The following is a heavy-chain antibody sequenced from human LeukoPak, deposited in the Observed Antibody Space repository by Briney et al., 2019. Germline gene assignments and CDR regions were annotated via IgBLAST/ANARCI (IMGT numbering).Heavy chain of an antibody. D-gene: IGHD5-12*01. V-gene: IGHV1-69*05. CDR3: ARDVSGYDPDTRFDY. CDR1: GGTFSSYA. J-gene: IGHJ4*02. Sequence: SVKVSFKASGGTFSSYAISWVRQAPGQGLEWMGRIIPIFGTANYAQKSQGRVTITTDESTSTAYMELSSLRSEDPAVYYCARDVSGYDPDTRFDYWGQGTLVTVSS. CDR2: IIPIFGTA.